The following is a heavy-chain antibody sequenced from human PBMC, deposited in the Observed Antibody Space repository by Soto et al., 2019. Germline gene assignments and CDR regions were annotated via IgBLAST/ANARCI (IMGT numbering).Heavy chain of an antibody. J-gene: IGHJ4*02. CDR3: ATNCTSTSCYGAMEV. V-gene: IGHV1-18*01. CDR1: GYTFVDYD. CDR2: INTYNANT. Sequence: QVQLVQSGAEVKKPGASVKVSCKASGYTFVDYDITWVRQAPGQGLEWMGWINTYNANTNYAQKLQGRVTLTTDTXXXXXXXXXXXXXXXXXXXXXXATNCTSTSCYGAMEVWGQGALVTVSS. D-gene: IGHD2-2*01.